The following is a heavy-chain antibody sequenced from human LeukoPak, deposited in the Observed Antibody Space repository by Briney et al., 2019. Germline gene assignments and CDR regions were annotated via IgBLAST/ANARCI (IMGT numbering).Heavy chain of an antibody. D-gene: IGHD5-12*01. V-gene: IGHV3-23*01. Sequence: QPGGSLRLSCAASGFTFSSYAMSWVRQAPGKGLEWVSAISGYGGSTYYADSVKGRFTISRDNSKNTLFLQMNNLRAEDTAVYYCAKDLAGYSGYEKTDYYFDYWGQGTLVTVSS. CDR2: ISGYGGST. J-gene: IGHJ4*02. CDR3: AKDLAGYSGYEKTDYYFDY. CDR1: GFTFSSYA.